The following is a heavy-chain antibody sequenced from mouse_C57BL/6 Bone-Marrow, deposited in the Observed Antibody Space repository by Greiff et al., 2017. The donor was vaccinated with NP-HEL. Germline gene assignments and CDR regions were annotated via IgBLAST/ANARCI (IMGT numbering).Heavy chain of an antibody. D-gene: IGHD2-1*01. V-gene: IGHV1-81*01. CDR3: ARWFYGKGGYFDV. J-gene: IGHJ1*03. Sequence: VQLQQSGAELARPGASVKLSCKASGYTFTSYGISWVKQRTGQGLEWIGEIYPRSGTTYYNEKFKGKATLTADKSSSTAYMELRSLTSEDSAVYFCARWFYGKGGYFDVWGTGTTVTVSS. CDR2: IYPRSGTT. CDR1: GYTFTSYG.